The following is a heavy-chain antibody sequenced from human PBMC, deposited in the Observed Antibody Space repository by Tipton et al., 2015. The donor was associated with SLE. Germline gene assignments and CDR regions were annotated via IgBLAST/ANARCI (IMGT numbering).Heavy chain of an antibody. V-gene: IGHV4-31*03. CDR1: GGSISRGGYY. Sequence: TLSLTCTVSGGSISRGGYYWSWIRQLPGKGLEWIGYIYESGNTYYYNPSLKSRVTILVDTSRNQFSLRLSSVTAADTAVFYCARHSSPNWTNFDYWGQGTLVTVSS. CDR2: IYESGNTY. D-gene: IGHD1-1*01. J-gene: IGHJ4*02. CDR3: ARHSSPNWTNFDY.